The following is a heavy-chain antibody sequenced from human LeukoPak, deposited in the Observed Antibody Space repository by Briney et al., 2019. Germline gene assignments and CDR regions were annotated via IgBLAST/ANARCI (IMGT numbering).Heavy chain of an antibody. CDR3: ARDGYYYDSSGYYPSSEAFDI. Sequence: GGSLRLSCAASGFTFSSYEMNWVRQAPGKGLEWVSYISSSGSTIYYADSVKVRFTISRDNAKNSLYLQMNRLSAEDTAVYYCARDGYYYDSSGYYPSSEAFDIWGQGTIVTVSS. CDR1: GFTFSSYE. V-gene: IGHV3-48*03. CDR2: ISSSGSTI. J-gene: IGHJ3*02. D-gene: IGHD3-22*01.